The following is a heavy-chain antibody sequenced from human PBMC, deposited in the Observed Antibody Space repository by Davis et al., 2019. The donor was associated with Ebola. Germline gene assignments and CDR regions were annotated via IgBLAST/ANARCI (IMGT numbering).Heavy chain of an antibody. J-gene: IGHJ6*02. CDR3: ARDKRYFAQDYGMDV. D-gene: IGHD3-9*01. V-gene: IGHV1-69*13. CDR1: GGTFSSYA. Sequence: SVKVSCKASGGTFSSYAINWVRQAPGQGLEWMGGIIPIFGTADYAQKFQGRVTITADESTSTAYMELSSLRSEDTAVYYCARDKRYFAQDYGMDVWGQGTTVIVSS. CDR2: IIPIFGTA.